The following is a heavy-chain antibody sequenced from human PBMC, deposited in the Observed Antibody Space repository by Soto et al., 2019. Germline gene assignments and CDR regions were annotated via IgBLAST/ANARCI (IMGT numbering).Heavy chain of an antibody. Sequence: SQTLSLTWAISWDSVSSNSAAWNWIRQSPSRGLEWLGRTYYRSKWYNDYAVSVKSRITINPDTSKNQLSLQLNSVTPEDTAVYYCARTPRGYSYGYYYYGMDVLGQGTTFTVYS. CDR2: TYYRSKWYN. V-gene: IGHV6-1*01. CDR3: ARTPRGYSYGYYYYGMDV. D-gene: IGHD5-18*01. CDR1: WDSVSSNSAA. J-gene: IGHJ6*02.